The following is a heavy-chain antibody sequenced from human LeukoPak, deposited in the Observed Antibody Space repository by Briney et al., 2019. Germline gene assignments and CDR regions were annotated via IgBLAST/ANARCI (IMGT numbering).Heavy chain of an antibody. CDR2: ISGVASDI. V-gene: IGHV3-11*01. Sequence: PGGSLRLSCAASGFTFSDYYMTWIRQAPGKGLEWVSYISGVASDIYYGDSVKGRFTISRDNAKNSVYLQMNSLRAEDTAVYYCARGGALGMDVWGQGTTVTASS. D-gene: IGHD1-26*01. J-gene: IGHJ6*02. CDR1: GFTFSDYY. CDR3: ARGGALGMDV.